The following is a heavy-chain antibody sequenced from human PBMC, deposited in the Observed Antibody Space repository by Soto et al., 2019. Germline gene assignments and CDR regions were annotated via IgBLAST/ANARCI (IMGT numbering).Heavy chain of an antibody. CDR3: AHRLSRIAAAVYFDY. V-gene: IGHV2-5*02. CDR2: IYWDDDK. CDR1: GFSLSTSGVG. Sequence: QITLKESGPTLVKPTQTLTLTCTFSGFSLSTSGVGVGWIRQPPGKALEWLALIYWDDDKRYSPSLKSMLTNTEDTSNNQVVRTMTNMDPVDTATYYCAHRLSRIAAAVYFDYWGQGTLVTVSS. J-gene: IGHJ4*02. D-gene: IGHD6-13*01.